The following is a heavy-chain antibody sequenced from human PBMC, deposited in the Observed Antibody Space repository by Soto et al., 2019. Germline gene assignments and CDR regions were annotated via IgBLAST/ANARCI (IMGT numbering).Heavy chain of an antibody. J-gene: IGHJ5*02. D-gene: IGHD2-15*01. V-gene: IGHV5-51*01. Sequence: GESLKISCKGSGYSFTSYWIGWVRQMPGKGLEWMGIIYPGDSDTRYSPSFQGQVTISADKSISTAYLHWSSLKASDTAMYYCARGGCSGGSCYWFDPWGQGTLVTVSS. CDR2: IYPGDSDT. CDR1: GYSFTSYW. CDR3: ARGGCSGGSCYWFDP.